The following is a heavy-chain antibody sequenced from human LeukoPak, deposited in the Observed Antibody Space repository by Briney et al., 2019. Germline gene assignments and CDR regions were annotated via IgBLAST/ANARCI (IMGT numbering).Heavy chain of an antibody. D-gene: IGHD1-26*01. CDR2: IYYSGST. V-gene: IGHV4-59*08. Sequence: KASETLSLTCTVSGGSISSYYWSWIRQPPGKGLEWIGYIYYSGSTNYNPSLKSRVTISVDTSKNQFSLKLSSVTAADTAVYYCATYSGSPDDAFDIWGQGTMVTVSS. CDR1: GGSISSYY. J-gene: IGHJ3*02. CDR3: ATYSGSPDDAFDI.